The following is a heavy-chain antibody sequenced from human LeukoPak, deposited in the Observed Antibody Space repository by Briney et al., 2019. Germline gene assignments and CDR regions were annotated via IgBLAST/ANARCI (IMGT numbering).Heavy chain of an antibody. Sequence: PSETLSLTCTVSGGSISSYYWSWIRQPPGKGLEWIGYIYYSGSTNYNPSLKSRVTISVDTSKNQFSLKLSSVTAADTAVYYCARGKGYYGSGGYNYWGQGTLVTVSS. CDR2: IYYSGST. D-gene: IGHD3-10*01. J-gene: IGHJ4*02. CDR1: GGSISSYY. CDR3: ARGKGYYGSGGYNY. V-gene: IGHV4-59*08.